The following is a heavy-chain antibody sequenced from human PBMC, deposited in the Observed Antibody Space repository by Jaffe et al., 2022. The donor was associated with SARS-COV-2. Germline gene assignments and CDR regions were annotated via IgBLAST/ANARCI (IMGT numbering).Heavy chain of an antibody. Sequence: EVQLLESGGGLVQPGGSLRLSCVASGFTFRNYGMSWVRQAPGKGLDWVSAINTDGSNKHYADSVKGRFTISRDNSKNTVYLQMSSLTADDTAVYFCAKQLWQPDCWGQGTVVTVSS. J-gene: IGHJ4*02. D-gene: IGHD3-16*01. V-gene: IGHV3-23*01. CDR1: GFTFRNYG. CDR2: INTDGSNK. CDR3: AKQLWQPDC.